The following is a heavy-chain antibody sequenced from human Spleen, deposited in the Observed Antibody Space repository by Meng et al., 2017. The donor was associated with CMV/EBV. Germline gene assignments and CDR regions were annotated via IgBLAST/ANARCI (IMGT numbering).Heavy chain of an antibody. CDR1: GFTFRADA. V-gene: IGHV3-23*01. CDR2: IRGSDGDI. J-gene: IGHJ4*02. CDR3: AKGANSFAEIYFDS. Sequence: SGFTFRADAGSWVRQARGKGLEWVSGIRGSDGDIYYADTVRGRITISRDNSKNTLYLQMNSLRVEDTAVHYCAKGANSFAEIYFDSWGQGTLVTVSS. D-gene: IGHD5-18*01.